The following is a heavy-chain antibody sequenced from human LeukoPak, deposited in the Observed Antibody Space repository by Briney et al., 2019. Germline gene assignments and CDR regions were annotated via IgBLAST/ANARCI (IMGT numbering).Heavy chain of an antibody. CDR3: ARNTVLVAFDY. CDR2: INHSGST. D-gene: IGHD2-15*01. V-gene: IGHV4-34*01. CDR1: GFTVSSNY. Sequence: GSLRLSCAASGFTVSSNYMSWIRQPPGKGLEWIGEINHSGSTNYNPSLKSRVTISVDTSKNQFSLKLSSVTAADTAVYYCARNTVLVAFDYWGQGTLVTVSS. J-gene: IGHJ4*02.